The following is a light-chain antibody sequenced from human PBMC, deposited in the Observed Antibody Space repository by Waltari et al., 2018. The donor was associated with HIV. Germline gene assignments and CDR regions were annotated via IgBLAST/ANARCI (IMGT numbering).Light chain of an antibody. V-gene: IGLV6-57*01. J-gene: IGLJ1*01. CDR1: SGSIGRNY. Sequence: FMLTQPRSVSESPGKTVTISCTRSSGSIGRNYVQWYQQRPGSSPTTVIYEDDQRPSGVPGRFSGSIDRSYNSASLTISGLMTEDEADYYCQSYDSNTRIFGTGTKVTVL. CDR3: QSYDSNTRI. CDR2: EDD.